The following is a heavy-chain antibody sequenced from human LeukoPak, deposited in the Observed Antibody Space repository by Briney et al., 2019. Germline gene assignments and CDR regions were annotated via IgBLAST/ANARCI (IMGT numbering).Heavy chain of an antibody. CDR1: GYTFTDYY. CDR2: TSGYNGHT. D-gene: IGHD3-10*01. CDR3: ARIQSAGTSDAFDI. V-gene: IGHV1-18*04. Sequence: ASVRVSCKASGYTFTDYYMHWVRQAPGQGLEWMGWTSGYNGHTKYAQKFHDRVTLTTDTSTSTAYMEMRSLRSDDTAVYYCARIQSAGTSDAFDIWGQGTMLTVS. J-gene: IGHJ3*02.